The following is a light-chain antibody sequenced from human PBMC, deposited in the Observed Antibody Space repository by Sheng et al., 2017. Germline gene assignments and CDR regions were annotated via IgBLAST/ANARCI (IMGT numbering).Light chain of an antibody. Sequence: DMQMTQSPSSLSASVGDRVTITCRASQSISNYLNWYQQKPGKAPKLLIYAASTLQSGVPSRFSGSGSGTDFTLTISSLQPEDFATYYCQQSYRTPRTFG. CDR2: AAS. J-gene: IGKJ1*01. CDR1: QSISNY. V-gene: IGKV1-39*01. CDR3: QQSYRTPRT.